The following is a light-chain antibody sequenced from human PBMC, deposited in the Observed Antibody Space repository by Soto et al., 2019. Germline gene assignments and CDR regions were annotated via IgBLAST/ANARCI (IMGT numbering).Light chain of an antibody. Sequence: QSVLTQPASVSGSPGQSITISCTGTSSDVGDYNYVSWYQQLTGKAPKLMIYDVTNRPSGISNRLSGSKSGNTASLTISGLQAEDEADYYCSSFTSSNTYVFGTGTQLTVL. CDR1: SSDVGDYNY. V-gene: IGLV2-14*01. J-gene: IGLJ1*01. CDR2: DVT. CDR3: SSFTSSNTYV.